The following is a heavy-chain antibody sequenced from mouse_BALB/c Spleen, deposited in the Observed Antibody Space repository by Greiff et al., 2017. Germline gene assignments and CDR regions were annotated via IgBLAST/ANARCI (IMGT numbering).Heavy chain of an antibody. CDR2: ISYSGST. CDR3: ARSTMITVENYFDY. CDR1: GYSITSDYA. Sequence: EVQLVESGPGLVKPSQSLSLTCTVTGYSITSDYAWNWIRQFPGNKLEWMGYISYSGSTSYNPSLKSRISITRDTSKNQFFLQLNSVTTEDTATYYCARSTMITVENYFDYWGQGTTLTVSS. J-gene: IGHJ2*01. D-gene: IGHD2-4*01. V-gene: IGHV3-2*02.